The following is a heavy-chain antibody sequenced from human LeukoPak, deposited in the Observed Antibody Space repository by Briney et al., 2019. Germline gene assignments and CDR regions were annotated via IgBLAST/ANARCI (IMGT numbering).Heavy chain of an antibody. Sequence: GGSLRLSCAASGFTFSSYWMSWFRQAPGKGLEWVANIKQDGSEKYYVDSVKGRFTISRDNSKNTLYLQMNSLRAEDTAVYYCANREPAAGYGMDVWGQGTTVTVSS. D-gene: IGHD6-13*01. CDR2: IKQDGSEK. J-gene: IGHJ6*02. V-gene: IGHV3-7*03. CDR3: ANREPAAGYGMDV. CDR1: GFTFSSYW.